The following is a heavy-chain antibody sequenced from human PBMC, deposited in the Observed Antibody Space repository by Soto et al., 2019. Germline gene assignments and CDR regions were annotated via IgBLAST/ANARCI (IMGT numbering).Heavy chain of an antibody. CDR3: ARAHYGDYGYGMDV. CDR2: IYYGGST. V-gene: IGHV4-59*12. D-gene: IGHD4-17*01. CDR1: GGSISSYY. J-gene: IGHJ6*01. Sequence: PSETLSLTCTVSGGSISSYYWSWIRQPPGKGLEWIGYIYYGGSTNYNPSLKSRVTISVDRSKNQFSLKLTSVTAADTAVYYCARAHYGDYGYGMDVWGQGTTVTVSS.